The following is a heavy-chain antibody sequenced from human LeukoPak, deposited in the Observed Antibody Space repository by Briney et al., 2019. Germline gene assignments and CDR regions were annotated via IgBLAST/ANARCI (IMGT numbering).Heavy chain of an antibody. CDR3: AKDPHPSGDLPQDWFDP. CDR1: GFTFSSYS. V-gene: IGHV3-23*01. D-gene: IGHD2-21*01. Sequence: GGSLRLSCAASGFTFSSYSMNWVRQAPGKGLEWVSAISGSGGSTYYADSVKGRFTISRDNSKNTLYLQMNSLRAEDTAVYYCAKDPHPSGDLPQDWFDPWGQGTLVTVSS. CDR2: ISGSGGST. J-gene: IGHJ5*02.